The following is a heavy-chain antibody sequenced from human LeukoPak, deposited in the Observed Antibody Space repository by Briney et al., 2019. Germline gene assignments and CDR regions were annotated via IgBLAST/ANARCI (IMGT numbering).Heavy chain of an antibody. CDR1: GFTFSSYA. CDR3: ARESAYSSSWYFDY. J-gene: IGHJ4*02. V-gene: IGHV3-30*01. CDR2: ISYDGSNK. Sequence: GGSLRLSCAASGFTFSSYAMHWVRQAPGKGLEWVAVISYDGSNKYYADSVKGRFTNSRDNSKNTLYLQMNSLRAEDAAVYYCARESAYSSSWYFDYWGQGTLVTVSS. D-gene: IGHD6-13*01.